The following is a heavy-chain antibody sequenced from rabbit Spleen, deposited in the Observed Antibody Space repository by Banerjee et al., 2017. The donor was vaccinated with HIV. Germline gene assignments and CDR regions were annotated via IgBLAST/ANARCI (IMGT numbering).Heavy chain of an antibody. Sequence: QSLEESGGGLVQPEGSLTLTCTVSGFTFSSSYYMCWVRQAPGKGLEWIACIRAGGSGDTYYASWAKGRFTISKTSSTTVTLQMASLTAADTAAYFCARGFASSSGYYLNLWGQGTLVTVS. CDR1: GFTFSSSYY. D-gene: IGHD1-1*01. V-gene: IGHV1S40*01. CDR2: IRAGGSGDT. CDR3: ARGFASSSGYYLNL. J-gene: IGHJ4*01.